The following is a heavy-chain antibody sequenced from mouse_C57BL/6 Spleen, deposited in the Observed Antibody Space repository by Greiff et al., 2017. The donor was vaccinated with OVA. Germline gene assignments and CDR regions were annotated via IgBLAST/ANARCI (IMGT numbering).Heavy chain of an antibody. J-gene: IGHJ3*01. Sequence: VQLKESGAELVRPGASVKLSCKASGYTFTDYYINWVKQRPGQGLEWIARIYPGSGNTYYNEKFKGKATLTAEKSSSTAYMQLSSLTSADSAVYFCARAETGAWFAYWGQGTLVTVSA. D-gene: IGHD4-1*01. V-gene: IGHV1-76*01. CDR3: ARAETGAWFAY. CDR1: GYTFTDYY. CDR2: IYPGSGNT.